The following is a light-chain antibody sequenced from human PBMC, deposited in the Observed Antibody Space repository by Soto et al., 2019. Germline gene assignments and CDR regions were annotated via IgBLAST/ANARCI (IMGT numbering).Light chain of an antibody. CDR1: QSVSTY. CDR3: QHRGEWPRT. CDR2: GAS. V-gene: IGKV3-11*01. Sequence: EIVLTQSPATLSLSPGERATLSCRASQSVSTYLAWYQQKPGQAPRLLIYGASNRATGIPARFTGSGSGTDFTRTISSLEPEDFAVYYCQHRGEWPRTFGQGTKLEIK. J-gene: IGKJ2*01.